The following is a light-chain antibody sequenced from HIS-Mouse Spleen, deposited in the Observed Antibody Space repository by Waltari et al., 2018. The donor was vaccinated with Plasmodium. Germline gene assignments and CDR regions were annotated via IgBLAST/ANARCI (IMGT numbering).Light chain of an antibody. CDR2: EDS. J-gene: IGLJ3*02. Sequence: SYELPQPPSVSVSPGQPARLTCSGDALPKKYAYWYQQKSGQAPVLVIYEDSKRPSGIPERFSGSSSGTMATLTISGAQVEDEADYYCYSTDSSGNHRVFGGGTKLTVL. CDR1: ALPKKY. CDR3: YSTDSSGNHRV. V-gene: IGLV3-10*01.